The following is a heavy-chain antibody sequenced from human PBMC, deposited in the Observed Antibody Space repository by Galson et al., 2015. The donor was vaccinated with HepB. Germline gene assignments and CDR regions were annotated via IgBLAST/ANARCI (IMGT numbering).Heavy chain of an antibody. CDR2: IIPILGIA. CDR1: GGTFSSYA. D-gene: IGHD3-10*01. Sequence: SVKVSCKASGGTFSSYAISWVRQAPGQGLEWMGRIIPILGIANYAQKFQGRVTITADKSTSTAYMELSSLRSEDTAVYYCASQKVYGSGSYNYYYYGLDVWGQGTTVTVSS. CDR3: ASQKVYGSGSYNYYYYGLDV. J-gene: IGHJ6*02. V-gene: IGHV1-69*04.